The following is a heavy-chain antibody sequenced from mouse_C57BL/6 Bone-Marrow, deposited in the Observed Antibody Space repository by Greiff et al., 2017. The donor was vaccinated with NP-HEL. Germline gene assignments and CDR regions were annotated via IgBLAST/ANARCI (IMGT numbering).Heavy chain of an antibody. CDR3: ARGGTTVVAPYYFDY. CDR2: INPNNGGT. V-gene: IGHV1-26*01. CDR1: GYTFTDYY. D-gene: IGHD1-1*01. J-gene: IGHJ2*01. Sequence: EVQLQQSGPELVKPGASVKISCKASGYTFTDYYMNWVKQSHGKSLEWIGDINPNNGGTSYNQKFKGKATLTVDKSSSTAYMELRSLTSEDSAVYYCARGGTTVVAPYYFDYGGQGTTLTVSS.